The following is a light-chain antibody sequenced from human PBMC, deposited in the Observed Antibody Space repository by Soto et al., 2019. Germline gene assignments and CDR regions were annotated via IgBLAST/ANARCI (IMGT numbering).Light chain of an antibody. V-gene: IGKV3-15*01. Sequence: EIVMTQSPATLSVSPGERATLSCRASQSVSSNLAWYQQKPGQAPRHLISGASTRATGIQARFSGSGSGTEFTLTISSLQSEDFAVYYGQQYNYWPYTFGQGTKLEIK. CDR3: QQYNYWPYT. CDR2: GAS. CDR1: QSVSSN. J-gene: IGKJ2*01.